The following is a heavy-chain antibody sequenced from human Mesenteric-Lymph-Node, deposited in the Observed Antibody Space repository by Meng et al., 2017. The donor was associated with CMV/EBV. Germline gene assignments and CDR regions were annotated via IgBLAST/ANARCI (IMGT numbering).Heavy chain of an antibody. Sequence: GGSLRLSCAASGFTFSSYAMSWVRQAPGKGLQWVSSITGSGASTYYADSVKGRFTISRDNSKNTLYLQMSSLRAEDTAVYYCAKMDCSISCSHFDFWGQGALVTVSS. CDR2: ITGSGAST. CDR1: GFTFSSYA. J-gene: IGHJ4*02. D-gene: IGHD2-2*01. CDR3: AKMDCSISCSHFDF. V-gene: IGHV3-23*01.